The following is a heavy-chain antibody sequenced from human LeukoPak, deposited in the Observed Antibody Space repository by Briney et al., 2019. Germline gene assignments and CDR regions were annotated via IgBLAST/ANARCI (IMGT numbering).Heavy chain of an antibody. Sequence: PGGSLRLSCTASGFTFDDYAMHWVRQAPGKGLEWVSHISWNSVTIAYADSVKGRFTISRDNAKNSLYLQMNSLRAEDTAVYYCAKSPQWLVPTLDYWGQGTLVTVSS. D-gene: IGHD6-19*01. V-gene: IGHV3-9*01. CDR1: GFTFDDYA. CDR3: AKSPQWLVPTLDY. J-gene: IGHJ4*02. CDR2: ISWNSVTI.